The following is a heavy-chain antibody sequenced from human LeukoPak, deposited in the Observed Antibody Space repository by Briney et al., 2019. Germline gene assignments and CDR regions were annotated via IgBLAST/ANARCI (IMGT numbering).Heavy chain of an antibody. Sequence: GASVKVSCKASGYTFTSYGISWVRQAPGQGLEWMGWISAYNGNTNYAQKLQGRVTMTTDTSTSTAYMELRSLRSDDTAVYYCAVGGVYCSGGACYSGSSAYMDVWGKGTTVTVSS. CDR2: ISAYNGNT. CDR1: GYTFTSYG. V-gene: IGHV1-18*01. J-gene: IGHJ6*03. CDR3: AVGGVYCSGGACYSGSSAYMDV. D-gene: IGHD2-15*01.